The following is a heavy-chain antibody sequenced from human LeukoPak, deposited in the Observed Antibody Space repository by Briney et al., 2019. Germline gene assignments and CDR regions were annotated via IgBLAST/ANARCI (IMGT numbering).Heavy chain of an antibody. CDR2: ISGSGGST. CDR1: GITLSNYG. J-gene: IGHJ4*02. Sequence: GGSLRLSCAVSGITLSNYGMSWVRQAPGKGLEWVAGISGSGGSTNYADSVKGRFTISRDNRKNTLYLQMNSLRAEDTAVYYCARDLYLADYWGQGTLVTVSS. V-gene: IGHV3-23*01. CDR3: ARDLYLADY.